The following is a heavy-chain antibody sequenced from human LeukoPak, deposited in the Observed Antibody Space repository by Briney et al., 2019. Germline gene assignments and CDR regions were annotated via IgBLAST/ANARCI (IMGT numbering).Heavy chain of an antibody. J-gene: IGHJ6*03. CDR2: ISPYNGNT. D-gene: IGHD6-13*01. CDR1: GYTFTSTG. CDR3: ATGFGQQQPPGYYYYYMDV. V-gene: IGHV1-18*01. Sequence: GASVKVSCKASGYTFTSTGINWVRQAPGQGLEWMAWISPYNGNTKYARKFQGRVTMTEDTSTDTAYMELSSLRSEDTAVYYCATGFGQQQPPGYYYYYMDVWGKGTTVTVSS.